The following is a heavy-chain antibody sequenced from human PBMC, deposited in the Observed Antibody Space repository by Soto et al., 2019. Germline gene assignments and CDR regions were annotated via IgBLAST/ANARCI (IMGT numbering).Heavy chain of an antibody. CDR2: FYYSGST. J-gene: IGHJ4*02. V-gene: IGHV4-39*01. CDR1: GGSISSSSYY. Sequence: SETQSLTCTVSGGSISSSSYYWGWVRQPRGKGLEWIGSFYYSGSTDYNPSLKSRVTISVDTSKNQFSLKLSSVTAADTAEYFCAEGIAAAGTLRPSKKTTSKFYFDHWGQGTLVTVSS. D-gene: IGHD6-13*01. CDR3: AEGIAAAGTLRPSKKTTSKFYFDH.